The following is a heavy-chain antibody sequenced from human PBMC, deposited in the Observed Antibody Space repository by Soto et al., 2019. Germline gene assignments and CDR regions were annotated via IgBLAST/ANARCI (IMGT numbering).Heavy chain of an antibody. CDR1: GGSISSYY. J-gene: IGHJ4*02. Sequence: SETLSLTCTVSGGSISSYYWSWIRQPPGKGLEWIGYIYYSGSTNYNPSLKSRVTISVDTSKNQFYLKLSSVTAADTAVYYCASLYGSGGTFDYWGQGTLVTSPQ. CDR2: IYYSGST. CDR3: ASLYGSGGTFDY. D-gene: IGHD3-10*01. V-gene: IGHV4-59*08.